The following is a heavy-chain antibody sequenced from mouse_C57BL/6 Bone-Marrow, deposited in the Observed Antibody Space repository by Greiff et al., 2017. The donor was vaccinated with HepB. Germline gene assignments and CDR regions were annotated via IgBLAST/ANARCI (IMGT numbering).Heavy chain of an antibody. CDR3: AIYYGSSIYAMDY. CDR1: GYTFTDYY. CDR2: IYPGSGNT. J-gene: IGHJ4*01. D-gene: IGHD1-1*01. Sequence: QVQLQQSGAELVRPGASVKLSCKASGYTFTDYYINWVKQRPGQGLEWIARIYPGSGNTYYNEKFKGKATLTAEKSSSTAYMQLSSLTSEDSAVYFCAIYYGSSIYAMDYWGQGTSVTVSS. V-gene: IGHV1-76*01.